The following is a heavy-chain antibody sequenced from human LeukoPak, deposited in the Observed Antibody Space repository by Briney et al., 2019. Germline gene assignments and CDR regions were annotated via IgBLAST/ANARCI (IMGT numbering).Heavy chain of an antibody. Sequence: AASVKVSCKASGYTFTSYDINWVRQAPAQGLEWMGWVSAYNGNTNYAQKLQGRVTMTTDTSTSTAYMELRSLRSDDTAVYYCARVEGYCSSTSCYWNWFDPWGQGTLVTVSS. CDR2: VSAYNGNT. V-gene: IGHV1-18*01. CDR1: GYTFTSYD. D-gene: IGHD2-2*01. J-gene: IGHJ5*02. CDR3: ARVEGYCSSTSCYWNWFDP.